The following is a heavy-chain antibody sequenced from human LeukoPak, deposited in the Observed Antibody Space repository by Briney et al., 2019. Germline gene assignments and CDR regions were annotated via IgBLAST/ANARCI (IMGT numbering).Heavy chain of an antibody. D-gene: IGHD3-16*01. V-gene: IGHV4-59*12. Sequence: PSETLSLTCTVSGGSISSYYWSWIRQPPGKGLEWIGYIYYSGSTNYNPSLKSRVTISVDTSKNQFSLKLSSVTAADTAVYYCARGGYTYDYPAFDYWGQGTLVTVSS. CDR2: IYYSGST. CDR1: GGSISSYY. CDR3: ARGGYTYDYPAFDY. J-gene: IGHJ4*02.